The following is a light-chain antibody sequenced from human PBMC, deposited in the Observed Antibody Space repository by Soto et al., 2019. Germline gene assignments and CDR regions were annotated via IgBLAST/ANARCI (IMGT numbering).Light chain of an antibody. Sequence: QSALTQPPSASGSPGQSVTISCTGTSSDVGGYNYVSWYQQHPGKAPKLMIYEVSKRPSGVPDRFSGSKSGNTASLTVSGLQAEDEAAYYCSSYAGSNNYVFGTGTKLTV. V-gene: IGLV2-8*01. CDR3: SSYAGSNNYV. J-gene: IGLJ1*01. CDR1: SSDVGGYNY. CDR2: EVS.